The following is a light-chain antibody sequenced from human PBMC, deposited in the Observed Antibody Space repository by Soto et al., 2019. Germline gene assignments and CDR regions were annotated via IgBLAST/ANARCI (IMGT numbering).Light chain of an antibody. Sequence: EIVLTQSPATLSLSPGERATLSCRASQSIRSYLAWYQQKPGQAPRLLIYDASIRATGIPARFSGSGSGTDFTLTISSLEPEDFAVYYCQQRSNWPPWTFGQGTKVEIK. CDR2: DAS. CDR1: QSIRSY. J-gene: IGKJ1*01. V-gene: IGKV3-11*01. CDR3: QQRSNWPPWT.